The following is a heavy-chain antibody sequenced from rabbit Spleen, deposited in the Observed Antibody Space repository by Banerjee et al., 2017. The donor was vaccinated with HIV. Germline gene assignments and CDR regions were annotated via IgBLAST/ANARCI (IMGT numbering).Heavy chain of an antibody. V-gene: IGHV1S45*01. J-gene: IGHJ4*01. D-gene: IGHD4-1*01. Sequence: QEQLEESGGDLVKPGASLTLTCTASGFSFSNNYVMCWVRQAPGKGLEWIACISAGSSTGTYYASWAKGRFTISITSSTTVTLQMTSLAAADTAAYFCARDGYSRGWGIVLYYFNLWGQGTLVTVS. CDR1: GFSFSNNYV. CDR3: ARDGYSRGWGIVLYYFNL. CDR2: ISAGSSTGT.